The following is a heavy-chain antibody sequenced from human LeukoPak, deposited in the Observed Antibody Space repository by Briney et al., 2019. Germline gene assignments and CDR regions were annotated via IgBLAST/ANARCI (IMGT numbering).Heavy chain of an antibody. CDR3: ASSGGSYRFFDC. CDR1: GGTFSSYA. V-gene: IGHV1-69*04. CDR2: IIPILGIA. J-gene: IGHJ4*02. D-gene: IGHD1-26*01. Sequence: SVKVSCKASGGTFSSYAISWVRQAPGQGLEWMGRIIPILGIANYAQKFQGRVTITADKSTSTAYMELSSLRSEDTAVYYCASSGGSYRFFDCWGQGTLVTVSS.